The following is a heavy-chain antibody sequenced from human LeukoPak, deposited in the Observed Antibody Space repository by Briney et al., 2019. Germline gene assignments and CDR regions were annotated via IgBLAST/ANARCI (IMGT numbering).Heavy chain of an antibody. CDR2: VQDDERSA. D-gene: IGHD3-22*01. Sequence: GGSLRLSCEGSGSRFSGYWVHWVRQAPGKGLVWVSRVQDDERSASYGDPVKGRFTISRDNSKNTLYLQMNSLRAEDTAVYYCASPAVYDSSGYDYWGQGTLVTVSS. V-gene: IGHV3-74*01. CDR1: GSRFSGYW. CDR3: ASPAVYDSSGYDY. J-gene: IGHJ4*02.